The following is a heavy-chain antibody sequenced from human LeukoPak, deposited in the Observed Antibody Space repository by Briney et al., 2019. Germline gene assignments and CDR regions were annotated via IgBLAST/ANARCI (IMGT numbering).Heavy chain of an antibody. CDR1: GGSFRHYY. D-gene: IGHD6-13*01. V-gene: IGHV4-34*01. J-gene: IGHJ4*02. CDR3: ARRLLPIAAGGTLDY. CDR2: INHSGTT. Sequence: ETLSPPCAFYGGSFRHYYWSGIRQSPGAGLEWIGEINHSGTTKYNPSLKSRVTISVDTSNNQFSLKVSSVTAADTAVYYCARRLLPIAAGGTLDYWGQGTLVTVSS.